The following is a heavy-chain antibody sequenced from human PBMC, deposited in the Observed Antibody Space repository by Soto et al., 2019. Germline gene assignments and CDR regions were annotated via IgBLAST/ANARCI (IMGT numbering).Heavy chain of an antibody. V-gene: IGHV4-34*01. Sequence: SETLSLTCAVYGGSFSGFYWSWIRQPPGKGLEWIGEINHSGSTNYNPSLKSRVTISVDTSKNQFSLKLSSVTAADTAVYYCARGRSTHSSSWYIEGRTYYFDYWGQGTLVTVSS. CDR3: ARGRSTHSSSWYIEGRTYYFDY. D-gene: IGHD6-13*01. CDR1: GGSFSGFY. CDR2: INHSGST. J-gene: IGHJ4*02.